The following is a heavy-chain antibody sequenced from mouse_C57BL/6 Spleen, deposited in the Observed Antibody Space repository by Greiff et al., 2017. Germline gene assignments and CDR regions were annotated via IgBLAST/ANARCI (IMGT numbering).Heavy chain of an antibody. CDR2: ISYDGSN. Sequence: DVKLQESGPGLVKPSQSLSLTCSVTGYSITSGYYWNWIRQFPGNKLEWMGYISYDGSNNYNPSLKNRISITRDTSKNQFFLKLNSVTTEDTATYYCAREYGSSPDWYFDVWGTGTTVTVSS. D-gene: IGHD1-1*01. V-gene: IGHV3-6*01. CDR1: GYSITSGYY. J-gene: IGHJ1*03. CDR3: AREYGSSPDWYFDV.